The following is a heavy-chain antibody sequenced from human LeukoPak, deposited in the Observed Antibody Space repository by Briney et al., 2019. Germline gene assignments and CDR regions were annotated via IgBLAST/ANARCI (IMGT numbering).Heavy chain of an antibody. CDR3: AKDRGSGSYYHYGMDV. D-gene: IGHD3-10*01. Sequence: PGGSLRLSCAASGFTFSSYAMSWVRQAPGKGLEWVSAISGSGGSTYYADSVKGRFTISRDNSRNTLYLQMNSLRAEDTAVYYCAKDRGSGSYYHYGMDVWGQGTTVTVSS. CDR1: GFTFSSYA. J-gene: IGHJ6*02. CDR2: ISGSGGST. V-gene: IGHV3-23*01.